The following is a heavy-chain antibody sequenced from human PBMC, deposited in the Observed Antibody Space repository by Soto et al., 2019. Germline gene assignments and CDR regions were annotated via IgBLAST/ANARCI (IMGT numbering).Heavy chain of an antibody. CDR3: ASLPSFYYGSGYGMDV. CDR2: LIPIFGTT. J-gene: IGHJ6*02. V-gene: IGHV1-69*01. CDR1: GGTFRSNA. Sequence: QVQLVQSGTEVKKPGSSVKVSCTASGGTFRSNAISWVRQAPGQGLEWMGGLIPIFGTTTYAQKFQGRVTITADESASTAYMELSTLRSDDTAVYYCASLPSFYYGSGYGMDVWGQGTTVTVSS. D-gene: IGHD3-10*01.